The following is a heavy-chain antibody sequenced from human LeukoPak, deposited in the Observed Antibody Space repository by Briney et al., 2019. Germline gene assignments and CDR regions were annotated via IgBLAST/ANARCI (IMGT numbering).Heavy chain of an antibody. CDR3: AKDDVYYYGSGSFDY. D-gene: IGHD3-10*01. J-gene: IGHJ4*02. CDR2: IKQDGSEK. V-gene: IGHV3-7*01. CDR1: GFTFSSYW. Sequence: GGSLRLSCAASGFTFSSYWMSWVRQAPGKGLEWVANIKQDGSEKYYVDSVKGRFTISRDNAKNSLYLQMNSLRAEDTAVYYCAKDDVYYYGSGSFDYWGQGTLVTVSS.